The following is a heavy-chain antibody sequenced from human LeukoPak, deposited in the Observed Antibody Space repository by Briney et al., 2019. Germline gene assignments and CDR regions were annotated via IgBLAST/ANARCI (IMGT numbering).Heavy chain of an antibody. V-gene: IGHV1-18*01. J-gene: IGHJ6*03. Sequence: ASVKVSCKASGYTFTSYGISWVRQAPGQGLEWMGWISAYYGNTNYAQKLQDRVTMTADASTSIVYMELRSLRSDDTAVYYCARDTYCSTTSCFPYYMDVWGTGTTVTVSS. CDR3: ARDTYCSTTSCFPYYMDV. D-gene: IGHD2-2*01. CDR1: GYTFTSYG. CDR2: ISAYYGNT.